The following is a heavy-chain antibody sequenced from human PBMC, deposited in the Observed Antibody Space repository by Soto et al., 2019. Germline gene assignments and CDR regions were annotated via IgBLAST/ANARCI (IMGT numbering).Heavy chain of an antibody. CDR2: ISYGGSNK. CDR3: AREEQWPAPGYFDY. V-gene: IGHV3-30-3*01. CDR1: GFTFSSYA. D-gene: IGHD6-19*01. J-gene: IGHJ4*02. Sequence: QVQLVESGGGVVQPGRSLRLSCAASGFTFSSYAMHWVRQAPGKGLEWVAVISYGGSNKYYADSVKGRFTISRDNSKNMLYLQMNSLRAEDTAVYYCAREEQWPAPGYFDYWGQGTLVTVSS.